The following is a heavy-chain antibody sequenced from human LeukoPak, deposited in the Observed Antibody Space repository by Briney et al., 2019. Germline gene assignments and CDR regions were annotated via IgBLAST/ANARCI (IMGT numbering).Heavy chain of an antibody. V-gene: IGHV3-21*01. CDR3: ARGYRSGGSCYSPLGYMDV. J-gene: IGHJ6*03. D-gene: IGHD2-15*01. Sequence: GGSLRLSCAASGFTFSSYSMNWVRQAPGKGLEWVSSISSSSSYIYYADSVKGRFTISRDNAKNSLYLQMNSLRAEDTAVYYCARGYRSGGSCYSPLGYMDVWGKGTTVTLSS. CDR1: GFTFSSYS. CDR2: ISSSSSYI.